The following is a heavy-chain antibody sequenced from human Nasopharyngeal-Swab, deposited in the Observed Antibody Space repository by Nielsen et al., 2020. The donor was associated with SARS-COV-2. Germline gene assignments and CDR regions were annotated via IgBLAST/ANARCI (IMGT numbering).Heavy chain of an antibody. CDR3: AKVRVPGRVSRNLYYFDY. J-gene: IGHJ4*02. CDR1: GFTFSSYA. D-gene: IGHD2-2*01. V-gene: IGHV3-23*01. CDR2: ISGSGGST. Sequence: GESLKISCAASGFTFSSYAMSWVRQAPGKGLEWVSAISGSGGSTYYADSVKGRFTISRDNSKNTLYMQMKSLRAEDTAVYYCAKVRVPGRVSRNLYYFDYWGQGTLVTVSS.